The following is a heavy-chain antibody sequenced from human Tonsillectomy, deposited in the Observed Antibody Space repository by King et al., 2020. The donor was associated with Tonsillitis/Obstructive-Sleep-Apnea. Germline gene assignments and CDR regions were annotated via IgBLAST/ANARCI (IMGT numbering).Heavy chain of an antibody. V-gene: IGHV1-58*01. D-gene: IGHD4-17*01. CDR3: AATTGTTGGWYFDL. CDR1: GFTFTSSA. Sequence: QLVESGPEVKKPGTSVKVSCKASGFTFTSSAVQWVRPARGQRLEWIGWIVVGRGNTNYAPKFQERVTITRDMSTSTAYMGLSSLRSEDTAVYYCAATTGTTGGWYFDLWGRGTLVTVSS. CDR2: IVVGRGNT. J-gene: IGHJ2*01.